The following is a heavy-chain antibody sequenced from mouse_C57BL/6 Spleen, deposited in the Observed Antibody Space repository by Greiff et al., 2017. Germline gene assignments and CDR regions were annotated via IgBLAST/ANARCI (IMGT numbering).Heavy chain of an antibody. CDR1: GYTFTSYW. J-gene: IGHJ2*01. D-gene: IGHD2-3*01. CDR3: ARSSIYDPDYFDY. V-gene: IGHV1-64*01. Sequence: QVQLQQPEAELVKPGASVKLSCKASGYTFTSYWMHWVKQRPGQGLEWIGMIHPNSGSTNYNEKFKSKATLTVDKSSSTAYMELRSLTSEDSAVYYCARSSIYDPDYFDYWGQGTTLTVSS. CDR2: IHPNSGST.